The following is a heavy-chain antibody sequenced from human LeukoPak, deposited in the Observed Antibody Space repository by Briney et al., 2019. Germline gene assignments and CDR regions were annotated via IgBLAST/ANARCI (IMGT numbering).Heavy chain of an antibody. CDR1: AFIFSNYG. J-gene: IGHJ4*02. Sequence: GGSLRLSCVASAFIFSNYGMHWVRQAPGKGLEWVAFIRFDGSNELYADSVKGRFTISRDNSKNTLYLQMNSLRPDDTAVYYCAKDVVGQQWPENYWGQGTLVTVAS. CDR3: AKDVVGQQWPENY. CDR2: IRFDGSNE. D-gene: IGHD6-19*01. V-gene: IGHV3-30*02.